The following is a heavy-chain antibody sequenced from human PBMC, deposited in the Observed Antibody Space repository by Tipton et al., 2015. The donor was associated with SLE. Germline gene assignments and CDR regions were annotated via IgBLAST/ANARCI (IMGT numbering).Heavy chain of an antibody. Sequence: SLRISCAASGFTFSNYAMSWVRQAPGKGLEWVSAITGSGDRTYYIDSVKGRFTISRDNSKNSLYLQMNGLRAEDTAVYYCARSPVDYWNGYSAWGQGTLVAVSS. J-gene: IGHJ4*02. CDR1: GFTFSNYA. D-gene: IGHD3-3*01. V-gene: IGHV3-23*01. CDR3: ARSPVDYWNGYSA. CDR2: ITGSGDRT.